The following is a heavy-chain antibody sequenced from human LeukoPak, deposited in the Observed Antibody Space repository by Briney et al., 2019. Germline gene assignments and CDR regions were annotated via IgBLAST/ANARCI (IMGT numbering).Heavy chain of an antibody. Sequence: ASVKVSCKTSGSTFTGYFMHWVRQAPGQGLEWMGWIDTNDGATNYAHKFQGRVTMTKDTSIRTAYMELSSLRSDDTALYYCARFWHCGISTCRAVNAFDFWGQGTVVTVSS. CDR1: GSTFTGYF. CDR3: ARFWHCGISTCRAVNAFDF. D-gene: IGHD2-21*01. CDR2: IDTNDGAT. V-gene: IGHV1-2*02. J-gene: IGHJ3*01.